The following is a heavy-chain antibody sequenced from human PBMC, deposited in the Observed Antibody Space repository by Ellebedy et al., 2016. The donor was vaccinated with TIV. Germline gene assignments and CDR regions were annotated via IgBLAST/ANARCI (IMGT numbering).Heavy chain of an antibody. CDR2: VYSSGST. D-gene: IGHD6-13*01. V-gene: IGHV4-4*07. CDR1: GGSISGFY. Sequence: GSLRLXCTVSGGSISGFYWSWLRQPAGKGLEWIGRVYSSGSTNYNPSLKSRVTMSVDTSKNHFSLNLTSVTAADTALYYCARGGSSSWYGVYWGQGILVTVSS. CDR3: ARGGSSSWYGVY. J-gene: IGHJ4*02.